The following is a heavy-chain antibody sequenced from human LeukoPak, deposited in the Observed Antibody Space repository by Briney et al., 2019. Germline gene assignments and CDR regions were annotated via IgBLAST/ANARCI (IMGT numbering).Heavy chain of an antibody. CDR1: GYTFSTNA. CDR3: ARIILSGYYRFDY. CDR2: ISAYNGNT. J-gene: IGHJ4*02. V-gene: IGHV1-18*01. D-gene: IGHD3-9*01. Sequence: ASVKVSCKASGYTFSTNAISWVRQAPGQGLEWMGWISAYNGNTKYAQNLQGRVTMTTDSSTSTAYMELRSLRSDDTAVYYCARIILSGYYRFDYWGQGTLVTVSS.